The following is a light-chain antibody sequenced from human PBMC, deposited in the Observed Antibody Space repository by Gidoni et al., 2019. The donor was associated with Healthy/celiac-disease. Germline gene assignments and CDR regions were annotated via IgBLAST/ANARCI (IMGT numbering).Light chain of an antibody. CDR3: QQSYSLPVT. Sequence: IKRTHPPSSRLASVEDRVTITARASQSISSYLNWYQQKPGKAPKLLIYAASSLQSGVPSRFSGSGSGTDFTLTISSLQPEDFATYYCQQSYSLPVTFGQGTKLEIK. V-gene: IGKV1-39*01. J-gene: IGKJ2*01. CDR2: AAS. CDR1: QSISSY.